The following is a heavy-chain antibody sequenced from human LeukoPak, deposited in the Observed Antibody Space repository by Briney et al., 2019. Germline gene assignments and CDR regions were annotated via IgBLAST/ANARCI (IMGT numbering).Heavy chain of an antibody. Sequence: PSETLSLTCTVSGGSISSRSYYWGWIRQPPGKGLEWIGSFYYSGSTYYSPSLKGRVTISVDTSKNQFSLKLRSVTAADTAVYYCARLHATVATNPLYWYFDLWGRGTLVTVSS. J-gene: IGHJ2*01. V-gene: IGHV4-39*01. D-gene: IGHD4-23*01. CDR3: ARLHATVATNPLYWYFDL. CDR2: FYYSGST. CDR1: GGSISSRSYY.